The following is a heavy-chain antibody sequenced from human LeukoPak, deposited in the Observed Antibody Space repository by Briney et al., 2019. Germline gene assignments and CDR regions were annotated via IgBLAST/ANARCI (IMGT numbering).Heavy chain of an antibody. J-gene: IGHJ4*02. V-gene: IGHV4-59*01. D-gene: IGHD3-10*01. CDR3: ARGRGLGDY. CDR2: IYSSGST. Sequence: SETLSLTCTVSGGSISGYYWSWIRQPPGKGLEWVGYIYSSGSTNYNPSLKSRVTISVDTSKNQFSLKLTSVTAADTAVYYCARGRGLGDYWGQGTLVTVSS. CDR1: GGSISGYY.